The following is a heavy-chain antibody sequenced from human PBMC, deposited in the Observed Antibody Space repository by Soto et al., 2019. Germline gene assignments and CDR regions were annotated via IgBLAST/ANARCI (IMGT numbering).Heavy chain of an antibody. CDR2: ISGDGTRT. V-gene: IGHV3-23*01. J-gene: IGHJ5*02. D-gene: IGHD2-8*01. CDR3: VKVLRPTRGWSGP. Sequence: PGGSLRLSCAASGFNFYNYAMTWVRQAPGKGLEWVSGISGDGTRTYYGDSVKGRFTISRDNSKNTVFLQMNSLRAEDTALYYCVKVLRPTRGWSGPWGPGIRVTV. CDR1: GFNFYNYA.